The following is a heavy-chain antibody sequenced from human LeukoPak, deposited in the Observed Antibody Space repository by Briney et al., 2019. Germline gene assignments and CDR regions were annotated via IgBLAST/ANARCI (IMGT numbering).Heavy chain of an antibody. J-gene: IGHJ4*02. V-gene: IGHV4-59*12. CDR3: ARDRKRLAYFDY. CDR2: IYYSGST. CDR1: GVSISSYY. Sequence: PSETLSLTCTVSGVSISSYYWSWIRQPPGKGLEWIGYIYYSGSTNYNPSLKSRVTISVDTSKNQFSLKLSSVTAADTAVYYCARDRKRLAYFDYWGQGTLVTVSS. D-gene: IGHD6-19*01.